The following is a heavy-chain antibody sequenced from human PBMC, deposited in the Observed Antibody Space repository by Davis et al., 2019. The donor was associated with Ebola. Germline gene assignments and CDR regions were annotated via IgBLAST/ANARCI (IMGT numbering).Heavy chain of an antibody. V-gene: IGHV4-59*12. CDR2: IYYSGST. Sequence: PSETLSLTCTVSGGSISSYYWSWIRQPPGKGLEWIGYIYYSGSTNYNPSLKSRVTISVDTSKNQFSLKLSSVTAADTAVYYCARGTDEAWFDPWGQGTLVTVSS. J-gene: IGHJ5*02. CDR3: ARGTDEAWFDP. CDR1: GGSISSYY. D-gene: IGHD2-2*01.